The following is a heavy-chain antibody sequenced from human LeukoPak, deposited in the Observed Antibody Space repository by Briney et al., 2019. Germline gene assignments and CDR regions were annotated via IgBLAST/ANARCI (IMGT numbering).Heavy chain of an antibody. CDR1: GFTFSSYG. V-gene: IGHV3-21*01. CDR3: VRGDRRDF. D-gene: IGHD3-16*01. Sequence: GGTLRLSCAASGFTFSSYGMSWVRQAPGKGLEWVSSIDSSGVSTFCVASLRGRFTISRDNAKNSLYLQMNSLRAEDTAVYHCVRGDRRDFWGQGTLVTASS. J-gene: IGHJ4*02. CDR2: IDSSGVST.